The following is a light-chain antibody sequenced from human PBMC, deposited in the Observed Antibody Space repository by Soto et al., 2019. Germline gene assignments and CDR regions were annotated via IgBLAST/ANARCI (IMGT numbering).Light chain of an antibody. Sequence: DIQMTQSPSTLSASVGDRVTITCRASQSIRSWLAWYQQRPGKAPKLLIRKAPTLKSGVSSRLSGSGSVTDFTLTIISLQPEDSATYYCQQDDRYPYTLGQGTKLDIK. CDR2: KAP. J-gene: IGKJ2*01. CDR1: QSIRSW. V-gene: IGKV1-5*03. CDR3: QQDDRYPYT.